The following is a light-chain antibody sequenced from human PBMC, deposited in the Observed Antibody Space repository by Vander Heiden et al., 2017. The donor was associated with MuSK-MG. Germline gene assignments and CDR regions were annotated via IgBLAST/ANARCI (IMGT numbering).Light chain of an antibody. J-gene: IGLJ2*01. CDR2: EVT. CDR1: SGDVWNDNL. Sequence: QSALTQPASVSGSPGQSITISCPGASGDVWNDNLVSWYQQHPGNAPILMINEVTKRTSGVSNRFSGSKSGTTASLTISVRQAEDDADYYCCSEAGSSTVIFGGGTKRTVL. CDR3: CSEAGSSTVI. V-gene: IGLV2-23*02.